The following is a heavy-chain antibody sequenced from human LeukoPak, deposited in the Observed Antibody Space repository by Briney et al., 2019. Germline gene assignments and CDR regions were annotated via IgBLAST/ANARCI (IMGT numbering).Heavy chain of an antibody. Sequence: GGSLRLSCAASGFTFSSYWMSWVRQAPGKGLEWVANIKQDGSEKCYVDSVKGRFTISRDNAKNSLYLQMNSLRAEDTAVYYCARAGYSSSGGWFDPWGQGTLVTVSS. D-gene: IGHD6-13*01. CDR2: IKQDGSEK. CDR1: GFTFSSYW. V-gene: IGHV3-7*01. CDR3: ARAGYSSSGGWFDP. J-gene: IGHJ5*02.